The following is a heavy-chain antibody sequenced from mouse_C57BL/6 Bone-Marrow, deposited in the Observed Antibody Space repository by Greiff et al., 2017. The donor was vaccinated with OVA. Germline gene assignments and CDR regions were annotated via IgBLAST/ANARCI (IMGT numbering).Heavy chain of an antibody. V-gene: IGHV7-3*01. CDR2: IRNKANGYTT. CDR3: ARYGGNWDASFDY. J-gene: IGHJ2*01. Sequence: EVQLQESGGGLVQPGGSLSLSCAASGFTFTDYYMSWVRQPPGKALEWLGFIRNKANGYTTEYSASVKGRFTISRDNSQSILYLQMNALRAEDSATYDGARYGGNWDASFDYWGQGTTLTVTS. D-gene: IGHD4-1*01. CDR1: GFTFTDYY.